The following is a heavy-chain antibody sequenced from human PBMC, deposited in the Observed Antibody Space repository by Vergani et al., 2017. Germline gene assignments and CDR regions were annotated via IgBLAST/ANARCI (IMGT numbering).Heavy chain of an antibody. CDR1: GYTFTGYY. J-gene: IGHJ4*02. V-gene: IGHV1-18*04. CDR3: ARRVIQGQLLG. Sequence: QVQLVQSGAEVKKPGASVKVSCKASGYTFTGYYMHWVRQAPGQGLEWMGWISAYNGNTNYAQKIQGRVTMSTDTATSTAYMDLRSLRSDDTAVYYCARRVIQGQLLGWGQGTLVTVSS. CDR2: ISAYNGNT. D-gene: IGHD3-16*02.